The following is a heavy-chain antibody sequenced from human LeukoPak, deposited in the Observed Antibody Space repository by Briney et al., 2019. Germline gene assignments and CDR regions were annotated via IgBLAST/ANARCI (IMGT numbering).Heavy chain of an antibody. CDR2: IFHSGPS. D-gene: IGHD3-10*01. J-gene: IGHJ5*02. CDR3: ARELWFVNAPGSWLDP. V-gene: IGHV4-30-2*06. Sequence: SETLSLTCAVSGDSTSSGDYSWSWIRQSSGKGLEWIGYIFHSGPSYYNPSLKSRVTISVDKSKNQFSLRLTSVTAADTAVYYCARELWFVNAPGSWLDPWGQGTLVTVSS. CDR1: GDSTSSGDYS.